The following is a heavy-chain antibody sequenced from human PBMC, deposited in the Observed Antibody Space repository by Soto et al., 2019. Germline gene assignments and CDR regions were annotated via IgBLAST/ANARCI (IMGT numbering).Heavy chain of an antibody. CDR3: AREGCSGGSCDAFDI. D-gene: IGHD2-15*01. Sequence: ASVKVSCKASGYTFTSYGISWVRQAPGQGLEWMGIINPSGGSTSYAQKFQGRVTMTRDTSTSTVYRELSSLRSEDTAVYYCAREGCSGGSCDAFDIGGQGTMVTVPS. CDR1: GYTFTSYG. V-gene: IGHV1-46*03. J-gene: IGHJ3*02. CDR2: INPSGGST.